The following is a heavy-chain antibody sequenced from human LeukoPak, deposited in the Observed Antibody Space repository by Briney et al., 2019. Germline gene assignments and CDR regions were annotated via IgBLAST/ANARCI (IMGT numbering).Heavy chain of an antibody. CDR2: MNPNSGNT. Sequence: ATVTVSCKASGYTFTSYDINWVRQATGQGLEWMGWMNPNSGNTGYAQKFQGRVTMTRNTSISTAYMELSSLRSEDTAVYYCARRGSSWYRGNWFDPWGQGTLVTVSS. CDR1: GYTFTSYD. V-gene: IGHV1-8*01. D-gene: IGHD6-13*01. J-gene: IGHJ5*02. CDR3: ARRGSSWYRGNWFDP.